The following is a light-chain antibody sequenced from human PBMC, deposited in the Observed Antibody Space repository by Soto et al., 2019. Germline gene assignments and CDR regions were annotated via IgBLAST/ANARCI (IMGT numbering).Light chain of an antibody. Sequence: SVLTQPPSASGTPGQRVTISCSGSSSNIGSYAVNWYQHLPGTAPKLLIQNNNKRPSGVPDRFSGSKSGTSASLAISWLHSEDDADYFCAAWDDSLNGLVFGGGTKLTVL. CDR3: AAWDDSLNGLV. CDR1: SSNIGSYA. V-gene: IGLV1-44*01. J-gene: IGLJ2*01. CDR2: NNN.